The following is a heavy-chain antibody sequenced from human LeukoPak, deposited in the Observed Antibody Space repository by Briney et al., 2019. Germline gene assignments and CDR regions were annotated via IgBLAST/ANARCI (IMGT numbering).Heavy chain of an antibody. CDR3: AKDRPAGVVICVWDY. CDR1: GFIFNDHG. CDR2: INWNGGST. Sequence: GGSLRLSCAASGFIFNDHGMSWVHQAPGKGLEWVSGINWNGGSTGYADSVKGRFISSRDNAKNTLYLQMNSLRAEDTAVYYCAKDRPAGVVICVWDYWGQGTLVTVSS. D-gene: IGHD3-3*01. V-gene: IGHV3-20*04. J-gene: IGHJ4*02.